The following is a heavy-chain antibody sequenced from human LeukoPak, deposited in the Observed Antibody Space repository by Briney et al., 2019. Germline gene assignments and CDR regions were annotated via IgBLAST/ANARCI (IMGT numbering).Heavy chain of an antibody. V-gene: IGHV4-59*08. D-gene: IGHD6-13*01. CDR2: IHYSGRP. J-gene: IGHJ5*02. CDR1: GGSISGHY. Sequence: SETLSLTCTVSGGSISGHYWTWIRQPPGKGLEWIGQIHYSGRPDYNPSLKSRVTISVDTSRNQFSLKLSSVTAADTAVYYCARIAGSGWFDPWGQGTLVTVSS. CDR3: ARIAGSGWFDP.